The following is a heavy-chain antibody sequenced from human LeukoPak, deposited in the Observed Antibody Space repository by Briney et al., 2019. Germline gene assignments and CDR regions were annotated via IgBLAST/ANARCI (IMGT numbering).Heavy chain of an antibody. Sequence: SVKASCKASGGTFSSYAISWVRQAPGQGLEWMGGIIPIFGTANYAQKFQGRVTITADESTSTAYMELSSLRSEDTAVYYCAFSGDYVYAFDIWGQGTMVTVSS. D-gene: IGHD4-17*01. V-gene: IGHV1-69*13. CDR2: IIPIFGTA. J-gene: IGHJ3*02. CDR1: GGTFSSYA. CDR3: AFSGDYVYAFDI.